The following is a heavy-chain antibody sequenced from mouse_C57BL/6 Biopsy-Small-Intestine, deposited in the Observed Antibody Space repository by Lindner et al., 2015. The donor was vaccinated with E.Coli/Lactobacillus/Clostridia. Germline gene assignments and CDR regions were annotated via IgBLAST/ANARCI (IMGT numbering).Heavy chain of an antibody. J-gene: IGHJ1*03. CDR1: GYTFTDYY. V-gene: IGHV1-84*01. D-gene: IGHD4-1*01. Sequence: VQLQESGPELVKPGASVKISCKASGYTFTDYYINWVKQRPGQGLGWIGWIYPGSGNTKYNEKFKGKATLTVDTSSSTAYMQLSSLTSEDSAVYFCARSRTGTWYFDVWGTGTTVTVSS. CDR3: ARSRTGTWYFDV. CDR2: IYPGSGNT.